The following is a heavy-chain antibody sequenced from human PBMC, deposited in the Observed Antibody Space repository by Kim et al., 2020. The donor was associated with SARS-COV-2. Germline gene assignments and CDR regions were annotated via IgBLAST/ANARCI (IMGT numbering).Heavy chain of an antibody. CDR3: ATVIRSGALRGWFDP. D-gene: IGHD2-15*01. V-gene: IGHV4-31*03. Sequence: SETLSLTCTVSGGSISSGGYYWSWIRQHPGKGLEWIGHIYYSGSTYYNPSLKSRVTISVDTSKNQFSLKLSSVTAADTAVYYCATVIRSGALRGWFDPWGQGTLVTVSS. CDR1: GGSISSGGYY. CDR2: IYYSGST. J-gene: IGHJ5*02.